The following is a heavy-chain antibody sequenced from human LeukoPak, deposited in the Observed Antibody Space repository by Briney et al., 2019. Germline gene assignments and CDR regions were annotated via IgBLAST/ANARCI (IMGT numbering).Heavy chain of an antibody. CDR3: ARLLYGSGSYYLDY. CDR1: GGSISSYY. V-gene: IGHV4-59*01. J-gene: IGHJ4*02. Sequence: RPSETLSLTCTVSGGSISSYYWSWIRQPPGKGLEWIGYIYYSGSTNYNPSLKSRVTISVDTSKNQFSLKPSSVTAADTAVYYCARLLYGSGSYYLDYWGQGTLVTVSS. CDR2: IYYSGST. D-gene: IGHD3-10*01.